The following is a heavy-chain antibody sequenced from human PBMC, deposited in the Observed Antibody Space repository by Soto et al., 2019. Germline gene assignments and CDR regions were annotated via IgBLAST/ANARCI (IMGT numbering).Heavy chain of an antibody. CDR1: GGPFSSQA. CDR3: AMSHGPYCYYAIDV. CDR2: IIPLLGST. D-gene: IGHD2-8*01. Sequence: QVQVEQSGAEVKKPGSSLKVSCKTSGGPFSSQACNWVQQARGHGLEWMGGIIPLLGSTTYAQKFQDRVTFTADESTSTVYMELRSRRSEDTATYFGAMSHGPYCYYAIDVWGRWTTVTVSS. V-gene: IGHV1-69*01. J-gene: IGHJ6*04.